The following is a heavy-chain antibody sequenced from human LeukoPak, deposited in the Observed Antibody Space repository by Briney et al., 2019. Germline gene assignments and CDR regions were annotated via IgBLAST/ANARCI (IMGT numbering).Heavy chain of an antibody. CDR2: IYYSGST. CDR3: ARVRGSYSAYYFDY. Sequence: SETLSLTCTVSGGCISSHYWSWIRQPPGKGLEWLGYIYYSGSTNYNPSLKSRVTISVDTSKNQFSLKLSSVTAADTAVYYCARVRGSYSAYYFDYWGQGTLVTVSS. V-gene: IGHV4-59*11. D-gene: IGHD1-26*01. J-gene: IGHJ4*02. CDR1: GGCISSHY.